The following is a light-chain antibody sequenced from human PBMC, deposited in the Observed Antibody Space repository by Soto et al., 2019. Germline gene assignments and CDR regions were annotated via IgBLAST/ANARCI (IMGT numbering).Light chain of an antibody. Sequence: QSALTQPASVSGSPGQSITISCNGTSSDVGGYNYVSWYQQHPGKAPKLMIYEVSNRPSGVSNRFSGSKSGNTASLTISGLRAEDEADYYCSSYTSSSTLEVFGTGTKLTVL. J-gene: IGLJ1*01. CDR3: SSYTSSSTLEV. V-gene: IGLV2-14*01. CDR1: SSDVGGYNY. CDR2: EVS.